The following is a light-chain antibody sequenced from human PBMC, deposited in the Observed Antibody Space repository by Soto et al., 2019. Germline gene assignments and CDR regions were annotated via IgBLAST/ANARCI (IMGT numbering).Light chain of an antibody. CDR2: GAS. CDR3: QQYHDWPALT. Sequence: EIVMTQSPATLSVSPGERATLSCRASQSVSSKLAWYQQKSGQAPRLLIHGASTRATGIPARLSGSGSGTEFTLTISSLQSEDFAVYYCQQYHDWPALTFGQGTKLEIK. J-gene: IGKJ2*01. CDR1: QSVSSK. V-gene: IGKV3-15*01.